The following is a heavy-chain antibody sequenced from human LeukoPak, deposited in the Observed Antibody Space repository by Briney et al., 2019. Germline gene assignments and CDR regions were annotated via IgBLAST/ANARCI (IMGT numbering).Heavy chain of an antibody. CDR3: ARHSDYYDSSGYPDI. Sequence: PETLSLTCTVSGGSISSSSYYWGWIRQPPGKGLEWNGSIYYSGSTYYNPSLKSRVTISVDTSKNQFSLKLSSVTAADTAVYYCARHSDYYDSSGYPDIWGQGTMVTVSS. V-gene: IGHV4-39*01. CDR2: IYYSGST. CDR1: GGSISSSSYY. D-gene: IGHD3-22*01. J-gene: IGHJ3*02.